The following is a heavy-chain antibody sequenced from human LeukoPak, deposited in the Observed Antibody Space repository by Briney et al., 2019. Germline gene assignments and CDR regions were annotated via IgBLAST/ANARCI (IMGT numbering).Heavy chain of an antibody. D-gene: IGHD3-9*01. Sequence: PGGSLRLSCAASGFTFSSYAMSWVRQAPGKGLEWVSAISGSGGSTYYADSVKGRFTISRDNSKNTLYLQMNSLRAEDTAVYYCAKDVLPVLRYFDWGDAFDIWGQGTMVTVSS. CDR1: GFTFSSYA. CDR3: AKDVLPVLRYFDWGDAFDI. V-gene: IGHV3-23*01. J-gene: IGHJ3*02. CDR2: ISGSGGST.